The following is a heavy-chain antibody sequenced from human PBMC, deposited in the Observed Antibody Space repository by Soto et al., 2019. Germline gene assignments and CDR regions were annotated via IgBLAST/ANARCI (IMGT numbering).Heavy chain of an antibody. CDR1: GYTFTSYG. CDR2: ISAYNGNT. D-gene: IGHD5-18*01. J-gene: IGHJ4*02. V-gene: IGHV1-18*01. CDR3: ARVSSGYSYGYVLY. Sequence: WASVKVSCKASGYTFTSYGISWVRQAPGQGLEWMGWISAYNGNTNYAQKLQGRVTMTTDTSTSTAYMELRSLRSDDTAVYYCARVSSGYSYGYVLYWGQGTLVTVSS.